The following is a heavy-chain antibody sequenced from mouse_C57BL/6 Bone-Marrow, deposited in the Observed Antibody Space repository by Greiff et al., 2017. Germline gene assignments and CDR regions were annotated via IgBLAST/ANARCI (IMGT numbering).Heavy chain of an antibody. CDR1: GYAFRSSW. V-gene: IGHV1-82*01. J-gene: IGHJ2*01. Sequence: QVQLQQSGPELVKPGASVKISCKASGYAFRSSWMNWVKQRPGKGLEWIGRIYPGDGDTNYNGKFKGKATLTADKASSTAYMQLSSLTSEDSAVYFCARRNWDHFDYWGQGTTLTVSS. CDR2: IYPGDGDT. D-gene: IGHD4-1*01. CDR3: ARRNWDHFDY.